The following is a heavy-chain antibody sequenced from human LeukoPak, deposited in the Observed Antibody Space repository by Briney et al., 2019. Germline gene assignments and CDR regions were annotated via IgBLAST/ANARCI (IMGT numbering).Heavy chain of an antibody. V-gene: IGHV4-39*01. J-gene: IGHJ5*02. CDR3: ARQAGFITMVRGPRANWFDP. Sequence: SETLSLTCTVSGGSISSSSYYWGWIRQPPGKGLEWIGSIYYSGSTYYNPSLKSRVTISVDTSKNQFSLKLSSVTAADTAVYYCARQAGFITMVRGPRANWFDPWGQGTLVTVSS. D-gene: IGHD3-10*01. CDR1: GGSISSSSYY. CDR2: IYYSGST.